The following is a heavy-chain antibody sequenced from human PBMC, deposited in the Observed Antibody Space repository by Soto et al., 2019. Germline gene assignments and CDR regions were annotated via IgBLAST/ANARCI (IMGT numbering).Heavy chain of an antibody. CDR1: GGSISSGDYS. CDR2: IYHSGST. V-gene: IGHV4-30-2*01. CDR3: SRVPGP. J-gene: IGHJ5*02. Sequence: SETLSLTCAVSGGSISSGDYSWNWIRQPPGKGLEWIGYIYHSGSTYYNPSLKSRVTISVDRSKNQFSLKLSSVTAADTAVYYCSRVPGPWGQGTLVTVSS.